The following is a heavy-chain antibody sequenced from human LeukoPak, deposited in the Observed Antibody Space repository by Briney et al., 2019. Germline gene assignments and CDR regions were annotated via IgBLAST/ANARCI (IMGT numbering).Heavy chain of an antibody. J-gene: IGHJ6*03. CDR1: GGSISSYY. Sequence: PETLSLTCTVSGGSISSYYWGWIRQPPGKGLEWIGTMYHRGSTYYNPSLKSRVTMSGDTSKNHFSQKLSSVIAADAAVYYCARHRGDDSNPRYYFYYMDVWGKGTTVTVSS. CDR2: MYHRGST. D-gene: IGHD4-11*01. V-gene: IGHV4-59*04. CDR3: ARHRGDDSNPRYYFYYMDV.